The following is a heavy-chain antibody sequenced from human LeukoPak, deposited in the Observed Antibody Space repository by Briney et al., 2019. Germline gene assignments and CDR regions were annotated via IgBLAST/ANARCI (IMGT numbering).Heavy chain of an antibody. CDR3: ARDLSTVRDGDYDGFDV. CDR2: ISLSGSHI. V-gene: IGHV3-21*01. J-gene: IGHJ3*01. Sequence: GGSLRLSSAASGFIFSAYTMNSVRQAPGGGREWGSSISLSGSHIYYADSMRGRFAVSRDNAKNSLYLQMNSLRAEDTAVYYCARDLSTVRDGDYDGFDVWGQGTTVTVSS. CDR1: GFIFSAYT. D-gene: IGHD3-10*01.